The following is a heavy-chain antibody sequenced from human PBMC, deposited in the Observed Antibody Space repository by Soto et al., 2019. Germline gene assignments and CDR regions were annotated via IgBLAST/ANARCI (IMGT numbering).Heavy chain of an antibody. V-gene: IGHV4-4*07. CDR3: ARDTGTTGAPMLNY. J-gene: IGHJ4*02. D-gene: IGHD1-7*01. Sequence: PWETLSLTCTVSGGSISSYYWSWIRQPAGKGLEWIGRIYTSGSTNYNPSLKSRVTMSVDTSKNQFSLKLSSVTAADTAVYYCARDTGTTGAPMLNYWGQGTLVTVSS. CDR2: IYTSGST. CDR1: GGSISSYY.